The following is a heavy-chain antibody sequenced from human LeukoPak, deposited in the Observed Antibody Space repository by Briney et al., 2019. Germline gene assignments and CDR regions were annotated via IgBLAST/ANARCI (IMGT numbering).Heavy chain of an antibody. CDR1: GGSISSYY. CDR3: ARVKVRGSYYSAHLDY. CDR2: IYYSGST. J-gene: IGHJ4*02. V-gene: IGHV4-59*01. Sequence: SETLSLTCTVSGGSISSYYWSWIRQPPGKGLEWIGYIYYSGSTNYNPSLKSRVTISVDTSKNQFSLKLSSVTAADTAVHYCARVKVRGSYYSAHLDYWGQGTLVTVSS. D-gene: IGHD1-26*01.